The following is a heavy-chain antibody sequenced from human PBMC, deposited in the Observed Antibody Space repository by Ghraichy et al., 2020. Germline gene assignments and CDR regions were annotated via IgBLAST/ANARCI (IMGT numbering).Heavy chain of an antibody. CDR2: ISGSGGSP. Sequence: GGSLRLSCVASGFTFSSYAMSWVRQAPGKGLEWVSAISGSGGSPYFADSVKGRFTISRDNSKNTLYLQMNSLRAEDTALYYCAKDSSPSAYGDAFGVWGQGTMVTVSS. CDR3: AKDSSPSAYGDAFGV. CDR1: GFTFSSYA. J-gene: IGHJ3*01. V-gene: IGHV3-23*01. D-gene: IGHD2-8*01.